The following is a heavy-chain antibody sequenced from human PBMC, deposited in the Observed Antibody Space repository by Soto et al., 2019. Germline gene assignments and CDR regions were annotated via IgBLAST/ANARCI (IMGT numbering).Heavy chain of an antibody. CDR3: TTDSRTSLPEIRFDY. CDR1: GFPFSNAW. V-gene: IGHV3-15*07. J-gene: IGHJ4*01. CDR2: VKSKTDGGSS. Sequence: EVQLVESGGTLVKPGGSLRLSCVASGFPFSNAWINWVRQVPGKGLEWVGRVKSKTDGGSSDYAATVKGRFAVSRDDSRNTVHLQMNSLKIEDTGVYYCTTDSRTSLPEIRFDYWGHGTQVTVSS. D-gene: IGHD2-8*01.